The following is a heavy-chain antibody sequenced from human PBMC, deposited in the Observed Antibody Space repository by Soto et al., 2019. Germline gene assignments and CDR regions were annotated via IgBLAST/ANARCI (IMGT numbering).Heavy chain of an antibody. CDR3: ARRASSGWNDY. Sequence: QVQLQESGPGLVKPSETLSLTCTVSGGSISSSYWSWIRQPPVKGLEWIGYIYYSGSTNYNPSLKSRVTISVDTSRKQFSLKLSSVTAADTAVYYCARRASSGWNDYWGQGTLVTVSS. D-gene: IGHD6-19*01. V-gene: IGHV4-59*08. CDR2: IYYSGST. J-gene: IGHJ4*02. CDR1: GGSISSSY.